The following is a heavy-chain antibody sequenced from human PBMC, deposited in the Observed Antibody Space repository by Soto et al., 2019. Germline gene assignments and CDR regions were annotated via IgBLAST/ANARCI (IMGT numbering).Heavy chain of an antibody. J-gene: IGHJ4*02. V-gene: IGHV2-5*02. CDR1: GFSLITNGVG. CDR3: AHSAQWTDYFDY. Sequence: QITLKESGPTLVKPKQTLTLTCNFSGFSLITNGVGVGWIRQPPGKALEWLALIFWDDDKHYSPSLMNRRTITKDNSNNQVVLTMTNMDPVDTATYYCAHSAQWTDYFDYWGQGTLVTVSS. CDR2: IFWDDDK. D-gene: IGHD6-19*01.